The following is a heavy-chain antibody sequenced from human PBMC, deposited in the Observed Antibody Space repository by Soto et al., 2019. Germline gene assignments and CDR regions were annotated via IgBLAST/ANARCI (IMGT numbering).Heavy chain of an antibody. J-gene: IGHJ6*02. Sequence: QVQLVQSGAEEKKPGASVKVSCKASGYTFTSYAMHWVRQAPGQRLEWMGWINAGNGNTKYSQKFQGRVTITRDTSASTAYMELSSLRSEDTAVYYCARCVAAAPRYGMDVWGQGTTVTVSS. CDR1: GYTFTSYA. CDR3: ARCVAAAPRYGMDV. CDR2: INAGNGNT. V-gene: IGHV1-3*05. D-gene: IGHD6-13*01.